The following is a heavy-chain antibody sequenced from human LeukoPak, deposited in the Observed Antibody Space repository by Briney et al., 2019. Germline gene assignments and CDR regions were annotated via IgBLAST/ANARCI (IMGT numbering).Heavy chain of an antibody. CDR2: IKKDGSEE. CDR1: GFTLNSYL. Sequence: PGGSLRLSCAASGFTLNSYLMSWVRQAPGRGLEWVANIKKDGSEESYLDSVKGRFTVSRDNAKNSLFLQMNSLRGEDTAVYYCAKSSIAAPGAFDIWGQGTMVTVSS. CDR3: AKSSIAAPGAFDI. J-gene: IGHJ3*02. V-gene: IGHV3-7*01. D-gene: IGHD6-6*01.